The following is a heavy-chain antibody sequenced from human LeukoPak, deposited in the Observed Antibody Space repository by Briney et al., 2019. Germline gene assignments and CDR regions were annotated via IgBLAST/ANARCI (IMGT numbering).Heavy chain of an antibody. D-gene: IGHD3-22*01. CDR2: IYHSGST. CDR1: GGSISSSNW. Sequence: SGTLSLTCAVSGGSISSSNWWSWVRQPPGKGLEWIGEIYHSGSTNYNPSLKSRVTISVDTSKNQFSLKLTSVTAADTAVYYCARSPGLRGTIVVVNPEYYFDYWGQGTLVTVSS. CDR3: ARSPGLRGTIVVVNPEYYFDY. J-gene: IGHJ4*02. V-gene: IGHV4-4*02.